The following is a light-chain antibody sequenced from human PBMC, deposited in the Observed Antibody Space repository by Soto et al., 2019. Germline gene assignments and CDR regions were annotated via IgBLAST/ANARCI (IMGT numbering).Light chain of an antibody. CDR2: GAS. V-gene: IGKV3-15*01. J-gene: IGKJ1*01. CDR1: QSVSCY. CDR3: QQYNDWPPT. Sequence: EIVMTQSPATLSVSPGERATLSCRASQSVSCYLAWYQRRPGQAPRLLFSGASTRAIGVPARFSGSGSGTEFTLTISSLQSEDSAIYYCQQYNDWPPTFGPGTKVEVK.